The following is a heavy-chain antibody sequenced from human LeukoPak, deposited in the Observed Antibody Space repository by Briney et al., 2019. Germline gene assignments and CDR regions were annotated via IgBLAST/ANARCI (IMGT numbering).Heavy chain of an antibody. CDR2: IRYDGSNK. CDR3: AKRDYPESTHYYPLFDY. D-gene: IGHD3-10*01. Sequence: GGSLRLSCAASGFTFSSYGMHWVRQAPGKGLEWVAFIRYDGSNKYYADSVKGRFTISRDNSKNTLYLQMNSLRGEDTAVYYCAKRDYPESTHYYPLFDYWGQGTLVTVSS. J-gene: IGHJ4*02. CDR1: GFTFSSYG. V-gene: IGHV3-30*02.